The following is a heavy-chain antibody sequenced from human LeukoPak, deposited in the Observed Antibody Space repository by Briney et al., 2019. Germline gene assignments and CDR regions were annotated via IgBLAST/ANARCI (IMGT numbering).Heavy chain of an antibody. Sequence: GGSLRLSCAASGFTFSNYAMRWVRQAPGKGLEWVSGISGSGDSTYYADSVKGRFTVSRDNSKNTLYLQMNSLRAEDTAVYYCARRSGIAVAGAFDYWGQGTLVTVSS. V-gene: IGHV3-23*01. D-gene: IGHD6-19*01. CDR3: ARRSGIAVAGAFDY. J-gene: IGHJ4*02. CDR2: ISGSGDST. CDR1: GFTFSNYA.